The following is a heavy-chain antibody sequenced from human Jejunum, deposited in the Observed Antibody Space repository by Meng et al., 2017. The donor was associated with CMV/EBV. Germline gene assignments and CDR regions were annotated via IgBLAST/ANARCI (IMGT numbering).Heavy chain of an antibody. Sequence: GFIVSDHRMDWIGQAPGKGRGWVARIRHEASSYRTEYAASVKGRFTVSRDDSKNSLYLQMSSLKTEDTAVYYCARDGGRYDFGDYWGQGTLVTVSS. J-gene: IGHJ4*02. V-gene: IGHV3-72*01. D-gene: IGHD1-1*01. CDR1: GFIVSDHR. CDR2: IRHEASSYRT. CDR3: ARDGGRYDFGDY.